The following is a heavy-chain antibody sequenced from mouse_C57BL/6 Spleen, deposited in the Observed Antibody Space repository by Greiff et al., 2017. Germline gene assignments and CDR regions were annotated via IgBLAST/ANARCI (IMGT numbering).Heavy chain of an antibody. CDR3: TRKRSNSFMDY. CDR1: GFTFSSYA. CDR2: ISSGGDYI. Sequence: EVKLQESGEGLVKPGGSLKLSCAASGFTFSSYAMSWVRQTPEKRLEWVAYISSGGDYIYYADTVKGRFTISRDNARNTLYLQMSSLKSEDTAMYYCTRKRSNSFMDYWGQGTSVTVSS. D-gene: IGHD2-5*01. J-gene: IGHJ4*01. V-gene: IGHV5-9-1*02.